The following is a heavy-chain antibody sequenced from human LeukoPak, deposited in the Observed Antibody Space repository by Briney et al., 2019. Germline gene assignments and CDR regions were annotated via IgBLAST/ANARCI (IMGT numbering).Heavy chain of an antibody. J-gene: IGHJ4*02. D-gene: IGHD3-10*01. CDR1: GFTFSSYW. Sequence: GGSLRLSCAASGFTFSSYWMHWVRQAPGKGLVWVSRINNDGSSTSYADSVKGRFTISRDNAKNTLYLQMNSLRVEDTAVYYCTGGWFGVVDYWGQGTLVTVSS. CDR3: TGGWFGVVDY. V-gene: IGHV3-74*01. CDR2: INNDGSST.